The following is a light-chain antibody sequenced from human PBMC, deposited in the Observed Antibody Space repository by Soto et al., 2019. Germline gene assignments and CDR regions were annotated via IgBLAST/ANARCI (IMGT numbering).Light chain of an antibody. CDR1: QGISSW. CDR3: QQHTT. V-gene: IGKV1-5*03. J-gene: IGKJ1*01. Sequence: DIQMTQSPSTLSASVGDRVTITCRGSQGISSWLAWYQLKPGKAPRLLIYKASSLASGVPSRFSGGGSGTEFTLTISSLQPEDVATYHCQQHTTFGQGTKVEI. CDR2: KAS.